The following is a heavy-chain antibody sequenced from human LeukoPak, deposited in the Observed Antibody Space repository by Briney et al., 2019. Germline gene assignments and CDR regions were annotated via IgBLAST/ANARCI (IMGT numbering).Heavy chain of an antibody. V-gene: IGHV4-61*02. CDR1: GGSPTSGSYC. J-gene: IGHJ5*02. CDR3: AREMQNYYDSGDYYNWIDP. Sequence: PSETLSLTCTVSGGSPTSGSYCWSWVRHPAGKGLEWIGLFCVGGTTNNNPSLKSRLSIAEATSKNHFSLKLTSVTAADTAVYFCAREMQNYYDSGDYYNWIDPWGQGTLVTVSS. D-gene: IGHD3-22*01. CDR2: FCVGGTT.